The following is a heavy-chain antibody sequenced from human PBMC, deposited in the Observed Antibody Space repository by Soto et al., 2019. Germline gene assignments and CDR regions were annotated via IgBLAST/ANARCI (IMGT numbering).Heavy chain of an antibody. D-gene: IGHD4-17*01. J-gene: IGHJ6*02. CDR2: IYHSGST. CDR3: ARDRYGDYDGMDV. CDR1: GDSISSSNW. V-gene: IGHV4-4*02. Sequence: QVQLQESGPGLVKPSGTMSLTGAVSGDSISSSNWWRWVRQPPGKGLEWIGEIYHSGSTNYNPSLKSRVTMSVDKSKNQFSLILTSVTAADTAVYYCARDRYGDYDGMDVWGQGTTVTVSS.